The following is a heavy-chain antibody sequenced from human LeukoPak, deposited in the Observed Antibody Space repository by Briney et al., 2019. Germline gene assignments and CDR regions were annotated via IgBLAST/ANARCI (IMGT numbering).Heavy chain of an antibody. V-gene: IGHV1-18*01. D-gene: IGHD3-10*01. Sequence: ASVKVSCKASGYTFTTFGISWVRQAPGQGLEWMGWISAYNGNTNYAQRLQGRVTMTTDISTSTAYMELRSLRSDDTAVYYCVRDGGVLFGEFPFDCWGQGTLVTVSS. CDR1: GYTFTTFG. CDR2: ISAYNGNT. J-gene: IGHJ4*02. CDR3: VRDGGVLFGEFPFDC.